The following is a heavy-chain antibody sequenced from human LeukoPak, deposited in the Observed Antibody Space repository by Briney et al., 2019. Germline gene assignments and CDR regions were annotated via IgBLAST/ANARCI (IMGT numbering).Heavy chain of an antibody. CDR1: GFTFGDYA. CDR2: IRSKAYGGTT. D-gene: IGHD2-2*01. J-gene: IGHJ6*03. Sequence: PGGSLRLSCTASGFTFGDYAMSWVRQAPGKGLEWVGFIRSKAYGGTTEYAASVKGRFTISRDDSKSIAYLQMNSLKTEDTAVYYCTRDSLYCSSTSCYSYYYYYMDVWGKGTTVTVSS. V-gene: IGHV3-49*04. CDR3: TRDSLYCSSTSCYSYYYYYMDV.